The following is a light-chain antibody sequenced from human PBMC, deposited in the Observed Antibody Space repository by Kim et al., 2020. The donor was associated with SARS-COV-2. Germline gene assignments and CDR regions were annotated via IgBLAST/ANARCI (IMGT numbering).Light chain of an antibody. CDR2: LAS. CDR1: QTLRSSNNRDF. CDR3: QQYYSTSTYT. J-gene: IGKJ2*01. V-gene: IGKV4-1*01. Sequence: DIVMTQYPDSLAVSLGERAVINCRSSQTLRSSNNRDFFAWYQKKVGEPPKLLISLASTRESRVPARFSGSGSGTDFTLTISSLHPEEVAMYYCQQYYSTSTYTFGQGTKLEI.